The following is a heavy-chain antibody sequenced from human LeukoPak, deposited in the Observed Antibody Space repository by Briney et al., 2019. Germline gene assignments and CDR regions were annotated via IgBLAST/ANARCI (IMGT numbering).Heavy chain of an antibody. CDR3: ARGPNSQDY. CDR2: INNDGSST. Sequence: GGSLRLSCAASGLTFNSFWMHWVRQAPGKGLVWVSHINNDGSSTSYADSVKGRFTISRDNAKNTLYLQMNSLRAEVTAVYYCARGPNSQDYWGQGTLVTVSS. CDR1: GLTFNSFW. D-gene: IGHD4-23*01. J-gene: IGHJ4*02. V-gene: IGHV3-74*01.